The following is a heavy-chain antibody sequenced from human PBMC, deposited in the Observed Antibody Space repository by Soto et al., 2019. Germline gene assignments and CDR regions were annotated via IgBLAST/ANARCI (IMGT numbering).Heavy chain of an antibody. CDR1: GFTFSGSV. J-gene: IGHJ4*02. V-gene: IGHV3-73*01. Sequence: EVQLVEPGGGLVHPGGSLKLSCAVSGFTFSGSVMHWVRQAPGKGLEWLGRIRSRDSDYATGYAESVKGRVTISRDDSKHTAYLQVTSLNIEDTAVYYWTTYGNSSKGFDYWGQGTLVTVSS. D-gene: IGHD6-6*01. CDR3: TTYGNSSKGFDY. CDR2: IRSRDSDYAT.